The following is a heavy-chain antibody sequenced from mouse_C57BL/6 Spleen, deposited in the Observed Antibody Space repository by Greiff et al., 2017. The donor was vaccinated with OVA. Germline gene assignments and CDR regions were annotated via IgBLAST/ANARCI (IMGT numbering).Heavy chain of an antibody. J-gene: IGHJ3*01. CDR3: ARGGDYGYDGFAY. V-gene: IGHV1-80*01. D-gene: IGHD2-2*01. CDR2: IYPGDGDT. CDR1: GYAFSSYW. Sequence: VKLQESGAELVKPGASVKISCKASGYAFSSYWRNGGKQRPGKGLEWIGQIYPGDGDTNYNGKFKGKATLTADKSSSTAYMQLSSLTSEDSAVYFCARGGDYGYDGFAYWGQGTLVTVSA.